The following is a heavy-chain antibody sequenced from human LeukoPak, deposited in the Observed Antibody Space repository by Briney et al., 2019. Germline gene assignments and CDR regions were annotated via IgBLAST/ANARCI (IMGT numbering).Heavy chain of an antibody. V-gene: IGHV3-23*01. D-gene: IGHD2-2*01. J-gene: IGHJ4*02. CDR2: LTGSGGST. CDR3: AKDLAPAAY. CDR1: GFTFNPYA. Sequence: GGSLRLSCAASGFTFNPYAMSWVRQAPGKGLECVSALTGSGGSTYYADSVKGRFTISRDNSKKTLFLQMNSLRAEDTAVYYCAKDLAPAAYWGQGTLVTVSS.